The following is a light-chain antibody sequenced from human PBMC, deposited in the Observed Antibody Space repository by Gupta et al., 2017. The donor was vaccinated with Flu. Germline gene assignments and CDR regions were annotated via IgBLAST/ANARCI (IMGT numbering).Light chain of an antibody. J-gene: IGKJ4*01. CDR2: GAS. V-gene: IGKV3-15*01. Sequence: PAAMSVSPGERATLAVWASQSVTSNLAWYQQKPGQGPRLLIYGASTRATGFPARFSGSGSETEFTLTISSLQSEDFAVYCCQHDNNWPITFGRGTKVEIK. CDR3: QHDNNWPIT. CDR1: QSVTSN.